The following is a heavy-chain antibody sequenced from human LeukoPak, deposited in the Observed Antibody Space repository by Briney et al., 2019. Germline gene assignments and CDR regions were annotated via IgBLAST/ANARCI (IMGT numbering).Heavy chain of an antibody. CDR2: MYYSGST. V-gene: IGHV4-39*07. CDR1: GTSISSGTYY. D-gene: IGHD3-22*01. CDR3: AREHYYESSSSGGNY. Sequence: SETLSLTCTVSGTSISSGTYYWGWIRQPPGKGLEWIGSMYYSGSTYYNPSLKSRVTISVDTSKNQFSLKLSSVTGADTAVYYCAREHYYESSSSGGNYWGQGTLVTVSS. J-gene: IGHJ4*02.